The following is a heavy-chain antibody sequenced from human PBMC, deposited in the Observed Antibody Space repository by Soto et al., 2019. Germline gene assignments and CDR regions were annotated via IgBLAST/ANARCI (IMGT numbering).Heavy chain of an antibody. Sequence: GGSLRLSCEASGFTFFNYVMHWVRQAPGKGLEWVAVIWFDGSDKYYAESLKGRFTISRDNSNNTVYLEINSLRAEDTAVYYCARDLNFMRVPGTLDSWGQGTLVTVSS. J-gene: IGHJ4*02. CDR2: IWFDGSDK. CDR3: ARDLNFMRVPGTLDS. V-gene: IGHV3-33*01. CDR1: GFTFFNYV. D-gene: IGHD6-19*01.